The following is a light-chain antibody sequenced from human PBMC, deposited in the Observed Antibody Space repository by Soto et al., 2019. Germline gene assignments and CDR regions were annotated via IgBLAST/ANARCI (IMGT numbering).Light chain of an antibody. J-gene: IGKJ2*01. CDR3: QQYNSWLPSYT. V-gene: IGKV3-15*01. Sequence: EIVMTQSPATMSVSLGDRATLSCRASQSVSSYLAWYQQKPGQAPRLLIYGASTRATGIPARFNGSGSETDFTLTISSLHSEDFAMYYCQQYNSWLPSYTFGQGTKLDIK. CDR1: QSVSSY. CDR2: GAS.